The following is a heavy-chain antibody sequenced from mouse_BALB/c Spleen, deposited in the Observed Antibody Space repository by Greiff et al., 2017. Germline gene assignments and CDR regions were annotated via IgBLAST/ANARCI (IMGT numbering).Heavy chain of an antibody. D-gene: IGHD1-1*01. CDR3: ARSYYGSSYGGVFAY. Sequence: EVKLQESGPSLVKPSQTLSLTCSVTGDSITSGYWNWIRKFPGNKLEYMGYISYSGSTHYNPSLKSRISITRDTSKNQYYLQLNSVTTEDTATYYCARSYYGSSYGGVFAYWGQGTLVTVSA. J-gene: IGHJ3*01. CDR1: GDSITSGY. CDR2: ISYSGST. V-gene: IGHV3-8*02.